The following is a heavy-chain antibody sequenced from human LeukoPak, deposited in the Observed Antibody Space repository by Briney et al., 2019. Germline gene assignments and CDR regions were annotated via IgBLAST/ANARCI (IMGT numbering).Heavy chain of an antibody. Sequence: GRSLRLSCAASGFTFRSYAMHWVRQAPGKGLEWVAVISHDGSNEHYADSVKGRFTISRDNSKSAQYLQMNSLRAEDTAVYFCARDHLRSFDWGGLIDYWGPGTLVAVSS. D-gene: IGHD3-9*01. V-gene: IGHV3-30*04. CDR3: ARDHLRSFDWGGLIDY. CDR1: GFTFRSYA. J-gene: IGHJ4*02. CDR2: ISHDGSNE.